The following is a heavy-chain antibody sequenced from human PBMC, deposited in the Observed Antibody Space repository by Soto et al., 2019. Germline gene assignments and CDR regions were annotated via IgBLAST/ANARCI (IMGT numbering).Heavy chain of an antibody. CDR2: IWHDGSKK. V-gene: IGHV3-33*01. J-gene: IGHJ6*02. CDR3: ARGSIVAAEYGMDV. CDR1: GFSFSSYG. Sequence: GGSLRLSCAASGFSFSSYGMHWVRQAPGKGLEWVAVIWHDGSKKYYADSVKGRLIISRDNSKNTLYVQINSLRAEDTAVYFCARGSIVAAEYGMDVWGQGTTVTVSS. D-gene: IGHD6-13*01.